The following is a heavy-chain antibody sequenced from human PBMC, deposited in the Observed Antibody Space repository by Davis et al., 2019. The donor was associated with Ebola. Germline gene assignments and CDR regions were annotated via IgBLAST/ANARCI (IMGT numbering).Heavy chain of an antibody. D-gene: IGHD4-17*01. V-gene: IGHV4-31*03. CDR3: ARVFHRVGDYGSFYYYGMDV. CDR1: GGSISSGGYS. J-gene: IGHJ6*02. CDR2: IYYSGST. Sequence: PSETLSLTCTVPGGSISSGGYSWSWIRQHPGKGLEWIGYIYYSGSTYYNPSLKSRVTISVDTSKNQFSLKLSSVTAADTAVYYCARVFHRVGDYGSFYYYGMDVWGQGTTVTVSS.